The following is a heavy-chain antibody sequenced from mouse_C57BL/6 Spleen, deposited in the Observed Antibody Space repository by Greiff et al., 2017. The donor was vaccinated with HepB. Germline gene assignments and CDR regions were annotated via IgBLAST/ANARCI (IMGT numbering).Heavy chain of an antibody. CDR2: IDPSDSET. Sequence: QVQLQHPGAELVKPGASVKLSCKASGYTFTSYWMHWVKQRPIQGLEWIGNIDPSDSETHYNQKFKDKATLTVDKSSSTAYMQLSSLTSEDSAVYYCARGYYGSSYYAMDYWGQGTSVTVSS. CDR3: ARGYYGSSYYAMDY. J-gene: IGHJ4*01. D-gene: IGHD1-1*01. CDR1: GYTFTSYW. V-gene: IGHV1-52*01.